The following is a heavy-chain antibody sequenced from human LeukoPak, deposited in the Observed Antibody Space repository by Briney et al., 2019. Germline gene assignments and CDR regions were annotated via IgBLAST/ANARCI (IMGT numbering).Heavy chain of an antibody. J-gene: IGHJ4*01. CDR2: IYDTGTT. V-gene: IGHV4-59*11. CDR1: GGSISSHY. Sequence: PSETLSLTCTVSGGSISSHYWSWIRQPPGKGLEWIAYIYDTGTTVSNPSLKSRVSMSLDRSKNEFSLQLTSVTAADTAVYYCAGIWYSSGYYFDYWGQGTLVTVSS. D-gene: IGHD6-19*01. CDR3: AGIWYSSGYYFDY.